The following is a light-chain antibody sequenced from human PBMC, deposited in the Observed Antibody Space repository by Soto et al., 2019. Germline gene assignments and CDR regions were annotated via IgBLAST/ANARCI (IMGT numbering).Light chain of an antibody. CDR3: SSYAGSNGV. CDR1: SRDVGGYNY. Sequence: SALTQPPSASGSPGQSVTISCTGTSRDVGGYNYVSWYQQHPGKAPKLMIDEVSKRPSGVPDRFSGSKSGNTASLTVSGHQAEDEADYSCSSYAGSNGVFGTGTKVTVL. CDR2: EVS. J-gene: IGLJ1*01. V-gene: IGLV2-8*01.